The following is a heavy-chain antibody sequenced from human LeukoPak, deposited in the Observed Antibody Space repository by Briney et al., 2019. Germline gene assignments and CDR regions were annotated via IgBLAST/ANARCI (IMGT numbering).Heavy chain of an antibody. CDR2: TYYKSKWYN. D-gene: IGHD3-9*01. Sequence: SQTLSLTCAIYGDSVSSNSAAWNWIRQSPSRGLEWLGRTYYKSKWYNDYAVSLKSRITINPDTSKNQFSLKLSSVTAADTAVYYCAGDNPPYSDIFDYWGQGTLVTVSS. J-gene: IGHJ4*02. V-gene: IGHV6-1*01. CDR1: GDSVSSNSAA. CDR3: AGDNPPYSDIFDY.